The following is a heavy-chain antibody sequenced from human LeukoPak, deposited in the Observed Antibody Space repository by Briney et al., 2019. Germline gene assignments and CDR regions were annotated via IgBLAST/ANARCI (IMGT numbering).Heavy chain of an antibody. D-gene: IGHD5-18*01. CDR3: ARWDTAMVFFDY. CDR2: IYHSGST. V-gene: IGHV4-30-2*01. J-gene: IGHJ4*02. Sequence: SGTLSLTCAVSGGSISSGGYSWSWIRQPPGKGLEWIGYIYHSGSTYYNPSLKSRVTISVDRSKNQFSLKLSSVTAADTAVYYCARWDTAMVFFDYWGQGTLVTVSS. CDR1: GGSISSGGYS.